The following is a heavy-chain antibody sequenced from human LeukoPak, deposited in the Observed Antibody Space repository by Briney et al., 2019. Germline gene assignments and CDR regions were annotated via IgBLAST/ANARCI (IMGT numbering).Heavy chain of an antibody. CDR3: ASRPYYDSSGYYEYYFDY. CDR2: IYYSGST. V-gene: IGHV4-39*01. J-gene: IGHJ4*02. D-gene: IGHD3-22*01. CDR1: GGSISSSSYS. Sequence: SETLSLTCTVSGGSISSSSYSWGWIRQPPGKGLEWIGSIYYSGSTYYNPSLKSRVTISVDTSKNQFSLKLSSVTAADTAVYYCASRPYYDSSGYYEYYFDYWGQGTLVTVSS.